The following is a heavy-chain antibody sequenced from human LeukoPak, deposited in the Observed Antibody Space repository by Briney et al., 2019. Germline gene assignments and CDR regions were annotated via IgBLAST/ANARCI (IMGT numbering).Heavy chain of an antibody. Sequence: PSQTLSLTCTVSGGSISSGSYYWSWIRQPAGKGLEWIGRIYTSGSTNYNPSPKSRVTISVDTSKNQFSLKLSSVTAADTAVYYCARGRKGLDYWSQGTLVTVSS. V-gene: IGHV4-61*02. CDR3: ARGRKGLDY. CDR1: GGSISSGSYY. J-gene: IGHJ4*02. CDR2: IYTSGST.